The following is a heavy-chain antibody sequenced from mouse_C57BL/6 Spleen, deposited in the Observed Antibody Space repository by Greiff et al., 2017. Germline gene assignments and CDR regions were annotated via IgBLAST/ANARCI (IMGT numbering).Heavy chain of an antibody. D-gene: IGHD3-3*01. CDR2: INPNNGGP. CDR3: ARRGWDYAMDY. CDR1: GYTFTDYN. J-gene: IGHJ4*01. V-gene: IGHV1-18*01. Sequence: EVQLKESGPELVKPGASVKIPCKASGYTFTDYNMDWVKQSHGKSLEWIGDINPNNGGPIYNQKFKGKATLTVDKSSSTAYMELRSLTSEDTAVYYCARRGWDYAMDYWGQGTSVTVSS.